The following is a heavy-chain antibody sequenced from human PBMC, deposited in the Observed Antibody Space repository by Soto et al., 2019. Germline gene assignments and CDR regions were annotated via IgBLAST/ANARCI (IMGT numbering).Heavy chain of an antibody. D-gene: IGHD3-16*01. J-gene: IGHJ6*02. CDR2: VNYNGGS. V-gene: IGHV4-59*08. Sequence: SETLSLTCTVSGGSISSYYWSWIRQTPEKGLEWIGYVNYNGGSNYNPSLKSRVTISVDTSKNQFSLKLSSVTAADTAVYCCARHNGPLYVGYYYDMDVWGQGTTVTVSS. CDR1: GGSISSYY. CDR3: ARHNGPLYVGYYYDMDV.